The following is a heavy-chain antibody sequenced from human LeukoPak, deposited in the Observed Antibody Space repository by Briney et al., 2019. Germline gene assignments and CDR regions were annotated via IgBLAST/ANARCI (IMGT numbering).Heavy chain of an antibody. CDR1: GGTFHSYA. J-gene: IGHJ4*02. CDR3: ARASPPFSSGWLQTAWYVV. CDR2: LIPIFGTG. D-gene: IGHD6-19*01. Sequence: SVKVFCNASGGTFHSYAISWVRQAPGQGLEWMGGLIPIFGTGNYAEKLQGRDTITADESTSTAYMVLSSLRSEDTAVYYCARASPPFSSGWLQTAWYVVWGQRTLVAVSS. V-gene: IGHV1-69*13.